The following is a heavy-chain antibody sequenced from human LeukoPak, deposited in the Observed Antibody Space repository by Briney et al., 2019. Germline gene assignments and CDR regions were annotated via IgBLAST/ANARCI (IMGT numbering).Heavy chain of an antibody. CDR3: ARDSGESNVLLWFGEGLPLDAFDI. Sequence: GGSLRLSCAASGFSFSRYWMSWVRHSAGKGLEWVANIKQDGSEIDSVDSLKGRFTISRDNAKNSLYLQMNSLRAEDTAVYYCARDSGESNVLLWFGEGLPLDAFDIWGQGTMVTVSS. CDR1: GFSFSRYW. V-gene: IGHV3-7*01. CDR2: IKQDGSEI. D-gene: IGHD3-10*01. J-gene: IGHJ3*02.